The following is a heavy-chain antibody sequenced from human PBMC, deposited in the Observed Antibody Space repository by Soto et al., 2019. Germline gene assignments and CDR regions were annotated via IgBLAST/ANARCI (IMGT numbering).Heavy chain of an antibody. D-gene: IGHD3-10*01. Sequence: GGSLRLSCAASGFTFSSYSMNWVRQAPGKGLEWVSSISSSSSYIYYADSVKGRFTISRDNAKNSLYLQMNSLRAEDTAVYYCARDSRHGELFPSWFDPWGQGTLVTVSS. CDR2: ISSSSSYI. V-gene: IGHV3-21*01. CDR3: ARDSRHGELFPSWFDP. J-gene: IGHJ5*02. CDR1: GFTFSSYS.